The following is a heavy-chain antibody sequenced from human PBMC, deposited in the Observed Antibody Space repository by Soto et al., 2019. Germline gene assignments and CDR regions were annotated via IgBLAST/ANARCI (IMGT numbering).Heavy chain of an antibody. J-gene: IGHJ4*02. V-gene: IGHV3-11*01. CDR3: ARDPEPQYYFDS. CDR2: ISGSGGTT. Sequence: QPQLVESGGGLVKPGGSLRLSCAASRLTFRDYYMGWIRQAPGKGLEWISYISGSGGTTYYADSVKGRFTISRDNAKNSLYLHMNSLRVEDTAIYYCARDPEPQYYFDSWGQGTLVTVSS. CDR1: RLTFRDYY.